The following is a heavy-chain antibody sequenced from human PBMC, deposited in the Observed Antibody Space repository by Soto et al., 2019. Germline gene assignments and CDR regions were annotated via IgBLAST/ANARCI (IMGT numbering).Heavy chain of an antibody. J-gene: IGHJ6*02. CDR2: INHSGST. V-gene: IGHV4-34*01. Sequence: QVQLQQWGAGLLKPSETLSLTCAVYGGSFSGYYWSWIRQPPGKGLEWIGEINHSGSTNYNPSLKRRVTISXXTXRXQFSLKRRSVAAADTAVYYCARGRGSGWYYYYGMDVWGQGTTVTVSS. CDR3: ARGRGSGWYYYYGMDV. D-gene: IGHD6-19*01. CDR1: GGSFSGYY.